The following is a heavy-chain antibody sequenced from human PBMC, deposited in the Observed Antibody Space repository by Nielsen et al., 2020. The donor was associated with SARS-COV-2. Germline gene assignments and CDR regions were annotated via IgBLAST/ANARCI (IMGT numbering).Heavy chain of an antibody. CDR2: ISVYNGNT. V-gene: IGHV1-18*01. CDR3: ARSTGVLGPKHFDS. Sequence: ASVKVSCKASGGTFSSYAISWVRQAPGQGFEWMGWISVYNGNTNHAENFQARVTMTTEKSTSTTYMELTSLRSDDTAVYYCARSTGVLGPKHFDSWGQGTLVTVSS. J-gene: IGHJ4*02. CDR1: GGTFSSYA. D-gene: IGHD5/OR15-5a*01.